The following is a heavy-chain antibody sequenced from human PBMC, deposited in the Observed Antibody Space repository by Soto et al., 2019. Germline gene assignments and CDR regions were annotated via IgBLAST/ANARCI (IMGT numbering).Heavy chain of an antibody. J-gene: IGHJ4*02. CDR1: GYSFSSHA. CDR2: IIPVFGTP. Sequence: SVKVSCKASGYSFSSHAITWGRQAPGQGLEWMGGIIPVFGTPSYAQKFQGRVTISADKSTNTSYLELRSLRSEDTAVYYCARGGALSTSWYWGDGLDSWGQGTQVTVSS. V-gene: IGHV1-69*06. D-gene: IGHD6-13*01. CDR3: ARGGALSTSWYWGDGLDS.